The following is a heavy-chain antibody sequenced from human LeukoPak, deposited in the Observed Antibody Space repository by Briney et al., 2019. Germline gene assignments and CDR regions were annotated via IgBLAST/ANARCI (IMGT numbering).Heavy chain of an antibody. CDR1: GFTFRRFA. CDR3: AKVGQDYGDHYFFDS. D-gene: IGHD4-17*01. V-gene: IGHV3-30*02. Sequence: GGSLRLSCAASGFTFRRFAMDGVRQAPGKGLEWGAFIRFDGSKDYYADSVKVRFTISRDNAKNTLYLQMNSLRVEDTAVYFCAKVGQDYGDHYFFDSWGQGTLVTVSS. J-gene: IGHJ4*02. CDR2: IRFDGSKD.